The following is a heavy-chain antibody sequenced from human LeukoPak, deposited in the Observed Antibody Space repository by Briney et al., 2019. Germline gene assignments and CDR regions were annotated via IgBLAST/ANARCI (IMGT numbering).Heavy chain of an antibody. V-gene: IGHV1-2*02. CDR1: GYTFTGYH. CDR2: INPNNGGT. CDR3: AIYDSSGYYYARY. D-gene: IGHD3-22*01. Sequence: ASVKVSCRASGYTFTGYHMHWVRQAPGQGLEWMGWINPNNGGTKYTEKFQGRVTMTRDASISTAYMELSRLRSDDTAVYYCAIYDSSGYYYARYWGQGTLVTVSS. J-gene: IGHJ4*02.